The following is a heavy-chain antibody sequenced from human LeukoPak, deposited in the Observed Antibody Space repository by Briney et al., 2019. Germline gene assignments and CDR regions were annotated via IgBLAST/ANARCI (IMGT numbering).Heavy chain of an antibody. CDR3: AASKNY. CDR1: GLTFSNYW. Sequence: GGSLRLSCAASGLTFSNYWMHWVRQAPGKGLVWVSRINTDGSSTSYADSVKGRLTISRDNAKNTLYLQMNSLRAEDTAVYYCAASKNYWGQGTLVTVSS. CDR2: INTDGSST. D-gene: IGHD6-6*01. V-gene: IGHV3-74*01. J-gene: IGHJ4*02.